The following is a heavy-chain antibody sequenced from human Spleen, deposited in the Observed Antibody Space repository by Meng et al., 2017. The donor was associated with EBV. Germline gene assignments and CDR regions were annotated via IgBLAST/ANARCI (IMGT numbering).Heavy chain of an antibody. J-gene: IGHJ4*01. D-gene: IGHD6-19*01. CDR1: GGSSSCSD. CDR3: ATWNNNGWYYGY. Sequence: QLRRGAARLLTPSEARSLTCAVYGGSSSCSDWSWIRQPPGKGLEWIGEINLGGNTNYNPSLKSRFSISVDTSKNHFSLKVDSVTAADTAVYYCATWNNNGWYYGYWGQGTLVTVSS. CDR2: INLGGNT. V-gene: IGHV4-34*01.